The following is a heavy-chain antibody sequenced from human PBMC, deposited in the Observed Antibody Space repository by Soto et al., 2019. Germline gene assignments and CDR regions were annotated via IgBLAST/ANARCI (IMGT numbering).Heavy chain of an antibody. J-gene: IGHJ2*01. D-gene: IGHD1-26*01. CDR3: ARPRGQSGSYRWDWYFDL. CDR1: GGSTTGYW. Sequence: QMQLQQSGAGPLKPSETLSLNCIVQGGSTTGYWWTWIRQSPGKVLEWIGEVQHTGNANYNPSLKGRVTMSVATSKNHLSLTLTSVTAADTAVYYCARPRGQSGSYRWDWYFDLWGRGTLVTVSS. V-gene: IGHV4-34*01. CDR2: VQHTGNA.